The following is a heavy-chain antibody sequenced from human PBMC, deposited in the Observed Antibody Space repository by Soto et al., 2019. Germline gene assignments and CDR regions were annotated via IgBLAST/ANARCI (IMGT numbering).Heavy chain of an antibody. J-gene: IGHJ3*02. CDR3: AKVGDASGRIRFLEWLWVAFDI. CDR2: ISGSGGST. D-gene: IGHD3-3*01. V-gene: IGHV3-23*01. CDR1: GFTFSSYA. Sequence: GGSLRLSCAASGFTFSSYAMSWVRQAPGKGLEWVSAISGSGGSTYYADSVKGRFTISRDNSKNTLYLQMNSLRAEDTAVYYCAKVGDASGRIRFLEWLWVAFDIWGQGTMVTVSS.